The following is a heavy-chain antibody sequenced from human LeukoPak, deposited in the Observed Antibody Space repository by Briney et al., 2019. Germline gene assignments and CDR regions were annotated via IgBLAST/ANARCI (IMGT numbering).Heavy chain of an antibody. Sequence: PSETLSLTCTVSGGSVSSYYWSWIRQPPGKGLEWIGYIYYSGSTNYNPSLKSRVTISVDTSKNQFSLKLSSVTAADTAVYYCARRDGQWLADAFDIWGQGTMVTVSS. CDR3: ARRDGQWLADAFDI. J-gene: IGHJ3*02. D-gene: IGHD6-19*01. CDR2: IYYSGST. CDR1: GGSVSSYY. V-gene: IGHV4-59*08.